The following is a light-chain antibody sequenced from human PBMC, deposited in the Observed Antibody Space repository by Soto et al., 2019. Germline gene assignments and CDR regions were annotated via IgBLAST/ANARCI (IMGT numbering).Light chain of an antibody. V-gene: IGKV1-5*03. CDR3: KHHKSYPRT. Sequence: DIEMTESPYTLSASVGESVTISCRDSQAINVYWPGNQQSQGKAPNLLIYRASILESGVQSRFSGSGFGTEFTLTISNLQSDDFATYFCKHHKSYPRTFGQGTKVDIK. CDR1: QAINVY. J-gene: IGKJ1*01. CDR2: RAS.